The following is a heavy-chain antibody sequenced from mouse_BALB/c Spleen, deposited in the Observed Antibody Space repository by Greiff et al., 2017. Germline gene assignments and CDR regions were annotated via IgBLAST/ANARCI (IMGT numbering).Heavy chain of an antibody. CDR1: GFTFTDYY. CDR3: ARDKRYDSYYYAMDY. Sequence: EVQLVESGGGLVQPGGSLRLSCATSGFTFTDYYMSWVRQPPGKALEWLGFIRNKANGYTTEYSASVKGRFTISRDNSQSILYLQMNTLRAEDSATYYCARDKRYDSYYYAMDYWGQGTSVTVSS. V-gene: IGHV7-3*02. J-gene: IGHJ4*01. CDR2: IRNKANGYTT. D-gene: IGHD2-14*01.